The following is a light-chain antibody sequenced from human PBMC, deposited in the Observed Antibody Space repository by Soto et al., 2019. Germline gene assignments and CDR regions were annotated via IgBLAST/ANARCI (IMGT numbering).Light chain of an antibody. CDR2: DAS. Sequence: EIVMTQSPATLSLSPGERVTLSCRASQSISNYLACYQQKPGQAPRLLIYDASHRATGIPTRFSGSGSGTDFSLTITSLAPEDFAVYYCQQRNDRTPWTFGQGTKVEIK. CDR1: QSISNY. V-gene: IGKV3-11*01. CDR3: QQRNDRTPWT. J-gene: IGKJ1*01.